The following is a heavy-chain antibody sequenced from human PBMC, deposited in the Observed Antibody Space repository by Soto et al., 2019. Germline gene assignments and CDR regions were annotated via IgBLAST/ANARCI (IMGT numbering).Heavy chain of an antibody. Sequence: WGSLRLSCAASGFTFANYAIGCVRQTPGKGLEWVSGISASGGLKYYADSVRGRFTVSRDNSKNTLYLQMDNLRDEDTALYYCAREVGAPSGWLDPWGQGTQVTVSS. CDR3: AREVGAPSGWLDP. CDR2: ISASGGLK. D-gene: IGHD1-26*01. J-gene: IGHJ5*02. CDR1: GFTFANYA. V-gene: IGHV3-23*01.